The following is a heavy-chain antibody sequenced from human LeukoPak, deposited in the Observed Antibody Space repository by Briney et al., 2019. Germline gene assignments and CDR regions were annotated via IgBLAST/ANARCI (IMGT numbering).Heavy chain of an antibody. CDR2: INHSGST. J-gene: IGHJ5*02. Sequence: SETLSLTCAVYGGSFSGYYWSWIRQPPGKGLEWIGEINHSGSTNYNPSLKSRVTISVDTSKNQFSLKLSSVTAADTAVYYCARETRLRYFDWLGAWFDPWGQGTLVTVSS. CDR1: GGSFSGYY. V-gene: IGHV4-34*01. CDR3: ARETRLRYFDWLGAWFDP. D-gene: IGHD3-9*01.